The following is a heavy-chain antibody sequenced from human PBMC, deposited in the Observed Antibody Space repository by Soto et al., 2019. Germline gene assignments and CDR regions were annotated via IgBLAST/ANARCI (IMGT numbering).Heavy chain of an antibody. CDR2: MNPNNGNT. V-gene: IGHV1-8*02. J-gene: IGHJ4*02. D-gene: IGHD6-25*01. CDR3: ARRKERSGPNYFDY. CDR1: GYTFTSYD. Sequence: ASVKFSCEASGYTFTSYDMNWLRQAPGHGLEWLGWMNPNNGNTFYAQKFRGRVTMTSDTSISTAYMELSSMTSDDTDVYYCARRKERSGPNYFDYWGQGTLVTVSS.